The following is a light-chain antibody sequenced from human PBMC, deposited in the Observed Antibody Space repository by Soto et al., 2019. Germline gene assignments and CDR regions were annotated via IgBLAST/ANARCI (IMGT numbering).Light chain of an antibody. V-gene: IGLV2-14*02. J-gene: IGLJ1*01. CDR1: SSDVGGYNF. CDR2: EGS. Sequence: QSVLTQPASVSGSPGQSITISCTGTSSDVGGYNFVSWYQQHPAEAPRLMIYEGSKRPSGVSNRFSGSKSGNTASLTISGLQADDEADYYCSSFTSDRIYVFGPGTKLTVL. CDR3: SSFTSDRIYV.